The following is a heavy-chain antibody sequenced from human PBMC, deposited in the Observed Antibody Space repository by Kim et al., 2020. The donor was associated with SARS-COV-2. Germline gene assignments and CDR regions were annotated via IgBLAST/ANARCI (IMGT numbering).Heavy chain of an antibody. CDR1: GFTFSSYA. J-gene: IGHJ6*02. CDR3: ASEGPPDSKYV. V-gene: IGHV3-30-3*01. D-gene: IGHD3-22*01. Sequence: GGSLRLSCAASGFTFSSYAMHWVRQAPGKGLEWVAVISYDGSNKYYADSVKGRFTISRDNSKNTLYLQMNSLRAEDTAVYYCASEGPPDSKYVWGQGTTVTVSS. CDR2: ISYDGSNK.